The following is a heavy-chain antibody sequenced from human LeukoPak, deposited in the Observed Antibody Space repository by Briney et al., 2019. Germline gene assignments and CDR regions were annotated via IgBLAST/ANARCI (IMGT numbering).Heavy chain of an antibody. CDR3: AKALAGAFYYYYMDV. V-gene: IGHV3-23*01. Sequence: GGSLRLSCAASGFTFSSYAMSWVRQAPGKGLEWVSAISGSGGSTYYADSVKGRFTIARDNSKNTLYLQMNSLRAEDTAVYYCAKALAGAFYYYYMDVWGKGTTVTVSS. CDR1: GFTFSSYA. CDR2: ISGSGGST. D-gene: IGHD1-14*01. J-gene: IGHJ6*03.